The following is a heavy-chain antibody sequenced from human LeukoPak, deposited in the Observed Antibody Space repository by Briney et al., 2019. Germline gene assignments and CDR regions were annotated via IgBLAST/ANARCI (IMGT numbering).Heavy chain of an antibody. Sequence: GGSLRLSCAASGFTFSSYAMSWVRQAPGRGLEWVSAISGSGGSTYYADSVKGRFTISRDNSKNTLYLQMNSLRAEDTAVYYCAKRGWFGEPSSPYYFDYWGQGTLVTVSS. J-gene: IGHJ4*02. CDR2: ISGSGGST. CDR1: GFTFSSYA. V-gene: IGHV3-23*01. CDR3: AKRGWFGEPSSPYYFDY. D-gene: IGHD3-10*01.